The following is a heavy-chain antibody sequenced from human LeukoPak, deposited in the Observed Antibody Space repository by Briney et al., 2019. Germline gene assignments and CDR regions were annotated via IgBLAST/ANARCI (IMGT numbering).Heavy chain of an antibody. CDR1: GYTFTSYA. J-gene: IGHJ5*02. CDR3: ARGRKWFGEMSEA. CDR2: ISAYNGNT. D-gene: IGHD3-10*01. Sequence: ASVKVSCKASGYTFTSYAMNWVRQAPGQGLEWMGWISAYNGNTNYAQKLQGRVTMTTDTSTRTAYMELRILRSEDAAVYYCARGRKWFGEMSEAWGQGTLVTVSS. V-gene: IGHV1-18*01.